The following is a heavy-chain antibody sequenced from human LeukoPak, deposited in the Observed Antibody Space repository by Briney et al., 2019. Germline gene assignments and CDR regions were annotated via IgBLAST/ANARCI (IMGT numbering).Heavy chain of an antibody. CDR3: ARATTGSFGPPFLDP. Sequence: SETLSLTCTVSDGSIAGYSWSWIRQPPGKGLEWIGYIYYSGDTNYNPSLKSQVTISVDTSKNQFSLKLSSVTAADTAVYYCARATTGSFGPPFLDPWGQGTLVTVSS. D-gene: IGHD3-10*01. CDR2: IYYSGDT. CDR1: DGSIAGYS. V-gene: IGHV4-59*08. J-gene: IGHJ5*02.